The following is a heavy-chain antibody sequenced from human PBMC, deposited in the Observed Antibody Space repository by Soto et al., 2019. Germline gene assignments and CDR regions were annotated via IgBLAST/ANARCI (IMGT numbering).Heavy chain of an antibody. CDR1: GYTLTNYG. V-gene: IGHV1-18*01. CDR3: ASDPLKSHASGNGDY. J-gene: IGHJ4*02. Sequence: GASVKVSCNAPGYTLTNYGFSWVRQAPGQGLQWVGWISAYNGDTRYAQKFQDRVTLTTDRSITTAYMELRSLTSDDTAVYYCASDPLKSHASGNGDYWGQ. D-gene: IGHD3-10*01. CDR2: ISAYNGDT.